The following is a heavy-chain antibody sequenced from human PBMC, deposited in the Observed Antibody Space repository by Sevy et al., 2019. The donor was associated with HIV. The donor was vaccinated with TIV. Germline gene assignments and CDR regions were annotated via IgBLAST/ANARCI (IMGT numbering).Heavy chain of an antibody. CDR1: GFTFSSYG. Sequence: QLGGSLILSCAASGFTFSSYGMHWVRQAPGKGLEWVAVISYDGSNKYYADSGKGPFTISRDNSKNTLYPQMNSLRAEETAVYYCAKESYYYDSSGYKKNWYFDLWGRGTLVTVSS. J-gene: IGHJ2*01. CDR3: AKESYYYDSSGYKKNWYFDL. V-gene: IGHV3-30*18. D-gene: IGHD3-22*01. CDR2: ISYDGSNK.